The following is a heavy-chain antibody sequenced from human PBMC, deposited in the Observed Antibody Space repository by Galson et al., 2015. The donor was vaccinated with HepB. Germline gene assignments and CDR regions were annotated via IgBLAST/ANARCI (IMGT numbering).Heavy chain of an antibody. D-gene: IGHD6-19*01. CDR3: ARQYSSGWFDY. Sequence: SLRLSCAASGFTFSSYGMHWVRQAPGKGLEWVAVIWYDGSNKYYADSVKGRFTISRDNSKNTLYLQMNSLRAEDTAVYYCARQYSSGWFDYWGQGTLVTVSS. CDR1: GFTFSSYG. J-gene: IGHJ4*02. V-gene: IGHV3-33*01. CDR2: IWYDGSNK.